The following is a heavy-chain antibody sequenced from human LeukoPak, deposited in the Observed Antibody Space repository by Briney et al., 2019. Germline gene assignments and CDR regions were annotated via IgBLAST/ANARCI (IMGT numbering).Heavy chain of an antibody. V-gene: IGHV3-43*01. CDR1: GFTFDDYT. CDR2: ISWDGGST. D-gene: IGHD5-24*01. J-gene: IGHJ4*02. CDR3: AKDMGDGYKKGEFYFDY. Sequence: PGGSLRLSCTASGFTFDDYTMNWVRQAPGKGLEWVSLISWDGGSTYYADSVKGRFTISRDNSKNSLYLQMNSLRTEDTALYYCAKDMGDGYKKGEFYFDYWGQGTLVTVSS.